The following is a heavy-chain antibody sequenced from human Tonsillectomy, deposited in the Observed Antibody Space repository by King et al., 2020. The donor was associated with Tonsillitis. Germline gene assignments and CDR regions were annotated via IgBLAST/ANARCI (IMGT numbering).Heavy chain of an antibody. CDR3: ARGRGSSGWLERAFDI. V-gene: IGHV1-2*02. J-gene: IGHJ3*02. CDR1: GYTFTGYY. CDR2: INPNSGGT. Sequence: VQLVESGAEVKKPGASVKVSCKASGYTFTGYYMHWVRQAPGQGLEWMGWINPNSGGTNYAQKFQGRVTMTRDTSISTAYMELSRLRSDDTAVYYCARGRGSSGWLERAFDIWGQGTMVTVSS. D-gene: IGHD6-19*01.